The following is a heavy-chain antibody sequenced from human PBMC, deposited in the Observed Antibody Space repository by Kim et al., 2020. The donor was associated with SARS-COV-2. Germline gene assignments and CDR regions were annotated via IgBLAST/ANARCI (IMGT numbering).Heavy chain of an antibody. CDR3: ARDYEGDGYTAGIDY. Sequence: PSLKSRVTISVDKSKKQFSLKLSSVTAADTAVYYCARDYEGDGYTAGIDYWGQGTLVTVSS. J-gene: IGHJ4*02. D-gene: IGHD5-12*01. V-gene: IGHV4-4*02.